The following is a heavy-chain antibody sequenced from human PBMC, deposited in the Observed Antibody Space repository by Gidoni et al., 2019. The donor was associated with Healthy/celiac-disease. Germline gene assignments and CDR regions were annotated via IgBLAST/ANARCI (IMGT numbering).Heavy chain of an antibody. CDR2: ISSSSSYI. CDR3: ARDLGELLPLEGGMDV. Sequence: EVQLVESGGGLVKPGGSLRLSCAASGFPFSSYSMNWVRQAPGKGLEWFSSISSSSSYIYYADSGKGRFTISRDNAKNSLYLQMNSLRAEDTAVYYCARDLGELLPLEGGMDVWGQGTTVTVSS. V-gene: IGHV3-21*01. D-gene: IGHD3-16*01. CDR1: GFPFSSYS. J-gene: IGHJ6*02.